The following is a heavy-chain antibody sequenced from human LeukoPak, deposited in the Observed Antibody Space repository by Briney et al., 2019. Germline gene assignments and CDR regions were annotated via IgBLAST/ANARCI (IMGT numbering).Heavy chain of an antibody. D-gene: IGHD6-13*01. CDR1: GYTFTNYD. J-gene: IGHJ4*02. Sequence: ASVKVSCKASGYTFTNYDIGWVRQAPGQGLEWMGWISGYNGNTDYAQKVQGRVTMITDTSTTTAYMELRSLRSDDTAVYYCARDQQQLGLFDYWGQGTLVTVSS. CDR3: ARDQQQLGLFDY. CDR2: ISGYNGNT. V-gene: IGHV1-18*01.